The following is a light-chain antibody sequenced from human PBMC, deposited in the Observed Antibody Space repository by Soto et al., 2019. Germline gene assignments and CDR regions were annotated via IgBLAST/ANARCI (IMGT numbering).Light chain of an antibody. J-gene: IGKJ5*01. Sequence: EIVLTQSPATLSLSPGERATLSCRASQTVSRYLAWYQQKPGQAPRLLIYDSSCRATGIPARFSGSGSGTDFILTINSLEPEDSAVYYCQQRLNWPPITFGQGTRLEI. V-gene: IGKV3-11*01. CDR2: DSS. CDR3: QQRLNWPPIT. CDR1: QTVSRY.